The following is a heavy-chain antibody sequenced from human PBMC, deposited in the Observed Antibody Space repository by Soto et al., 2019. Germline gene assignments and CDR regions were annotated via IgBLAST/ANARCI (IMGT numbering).Heavy chain of an antibody. CDR1: GYTLTELS. CDR3: ATSGPYDYGDQRAGGYFDY. V-gene: IGHV1-24*01. J-gene: IGHJ4*02. CDR2: FDPEDGET. Sequence: ASVKVSCKVSGYTLTELSMHWVRQAPGKGLEWMGGFDPEDGETIYAQKFQGRVTMTEDTSTDTAYMELSSLRSEDTAVYYCATSGPYDYGDQRAGGYFDYWGQGTLVTVSS. D-gene: IGHD4-17*01.